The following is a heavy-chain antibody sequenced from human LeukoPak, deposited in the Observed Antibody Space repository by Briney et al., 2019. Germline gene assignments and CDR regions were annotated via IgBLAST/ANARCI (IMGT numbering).Heavy chain of an antibody. CDR3: ARDASAPGTTILGWFDP. CDR1: GFTFSSYA. J-gene: IGHJ5*02. CDR2: ISYDGSNK. V-gene: IGHV3-30-3*01. D-gene: IGHD3-3*01. Sequence: PGGSLRLSCAASGFTFSSYAMHWVRQAPGKGLEWVAVISYDGSNKYYADSVKGRFTISRDNSKNTLYLQMNSLRAEDTAVYYCARDASAPGTTILGWFDPWGQGTLVTVSS.